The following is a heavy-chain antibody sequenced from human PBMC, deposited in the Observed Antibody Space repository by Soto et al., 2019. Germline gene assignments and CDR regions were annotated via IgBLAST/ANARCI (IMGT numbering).Heavy chain of an antibody. Sequence: QVQLVQSGGEVKKPGASVKVSCKASGDTVTKYGISWVRQAPGQGLEWLGWISFYNGHTNYALKFXXRXSFTTDKSPSTASMELRSLTSDDTAVYYCASATSIAVAGKETWGQGTLVTVSS. CDR3: ASATSIAVAGKET. D-gene: IGHD6-19*01. V-gene: IGHV1-18*01. CDR2: ISFYNGHT. CDR1: GDTVTKYG. J-gene: IGHJ4*02.